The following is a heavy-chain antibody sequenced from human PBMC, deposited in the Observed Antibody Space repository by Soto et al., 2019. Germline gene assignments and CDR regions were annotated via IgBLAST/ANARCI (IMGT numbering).Heavy chain of an antibody. CDR3: ARVSVDVPE. CDR2: INPTSGGT. CDR1: GYTFAAYY. V-gene: IGHV1-2*02. D-gene: IGHD5-12*01. Sequence: QVQLVQSGAEVKKPGASVKVSCKTSGYTFAAYYIHWIRQAPGQGLEWMGWINPTSGGTVYAQNFQDRVTMTRDTSISTAYMELRRLNSDDTAVYYCARVSVDVPEWGQGTLITVSS. J-gene: IGHJ4*02.